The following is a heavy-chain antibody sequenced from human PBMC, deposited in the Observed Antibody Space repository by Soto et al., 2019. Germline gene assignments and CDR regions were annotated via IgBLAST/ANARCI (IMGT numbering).Heavy chain of an antibody. V-gene: IGHV3-74*01. D-gene: IGHD5-18*01. CDR2: INGDETST. Sequence: PGGSLRLSCAASGFTFSNHWMHWVRQSPGQGLVWVSRINGDETSTDCADSVQDRFIISRDNTKNTVYLQMNSLKGEDTAVYYCVRDRGYTFGSAFDPWGQGTLVTVSS. J-gene: IGHJ5*02. CDR3: VRDRGYTFGSAFDP. CDR1: GFTFSNHW.